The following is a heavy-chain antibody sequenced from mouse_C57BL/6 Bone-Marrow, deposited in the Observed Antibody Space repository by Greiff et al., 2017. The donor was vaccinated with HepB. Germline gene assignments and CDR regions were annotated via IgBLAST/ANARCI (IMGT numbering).Heavy chain of an antibody. V-gene: IGHV5-16*01. Sequence: EVQLVESEGGLVQPGSSMKLSCTASGFTFSDYYMAWVRQVPEKGLEWVATINYDGSSTYYLDSLKSRFIISRDNAKNILYLQMSSLKSEDTATYYCARSSYGYDLAMDYWGQGTSVTVSS. D-gene: IGHD2-9*01. CDR3: ARSSYGYDLAMDY. J-gene: IGHJ4*01. CDR2: INYDGSST. CDR1: GFTFSDYY.